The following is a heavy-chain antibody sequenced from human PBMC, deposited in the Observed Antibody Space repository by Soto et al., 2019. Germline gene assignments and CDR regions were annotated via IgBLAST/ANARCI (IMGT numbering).Heavy chain of an antibody. Sequence: PSETLSLTCTVSGGSISSGDYYWSWIRQPPGKGLEWIGYIYYSGSTYYNPFLKSRVTISVDTSKNQFSLKLSSVTAADTAVYYCAREGWQQRYFDYWGQGTLVTVSS. D-gene: IGHD6-13*01. J-gene: IGHJ4*02. V-gene: IGHV4-30-4*01. CDR2: IYYSGST. CDR1: GGSISSGDYY. CDR3: AREGWQQRYFDY.